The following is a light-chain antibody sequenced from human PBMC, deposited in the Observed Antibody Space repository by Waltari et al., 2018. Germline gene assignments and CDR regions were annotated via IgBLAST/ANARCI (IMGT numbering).Light chain of an antibody. CDR2: LGS. V-gene: IGKV2-28*01. CDR3: MQALQTPL. CDR1: QSLLHSNGYNY. J-gene: IGKJ2*01. Sequence: DIGMAKSPLSLPVTPGGPAPIPCRSSQSLLHSNGYNYLDWYLQKPGQSPQLLIYLGSNRASGVPDRFSGSGSGTDFTLKISRVEAEDVGVYYCMQALQTPLFGQGTKLEIK.